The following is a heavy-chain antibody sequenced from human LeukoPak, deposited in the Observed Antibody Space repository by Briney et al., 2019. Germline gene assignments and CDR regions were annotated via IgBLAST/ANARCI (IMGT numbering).Heavy chain of an antibody. CDR3: ARHNLRNGYNFVFDY. CDR2: IYYSGST. V-gene: IGHV4-59*08. CDR1: GGSISSYY. Sequence: SETLSLTCTVSGGSISSYYWSWIRQPPGKGLEWIGYIYYSGSTNYNPSLKSRVTISVDTSKNQFSLKLSSVTAADTAVYYCARHNLRNGYNFVFDYWGQGTLVTVSS. D-gene: IGHD5-24*01. J-gene: IGHJ4*02.